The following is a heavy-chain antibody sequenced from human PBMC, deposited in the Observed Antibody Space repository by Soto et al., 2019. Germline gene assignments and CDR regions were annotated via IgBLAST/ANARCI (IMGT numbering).Heavy chain of an antibody. CDR1: RLDFSTYS. D-gene: IGHD2-2*01. CDR2: ISLNSDTR. CDR3: AREDSIIIPAVSDV. J-gene: IGHJ4*02. V-gene: IGHV3-48*04. Sequence: XGSLRVSCAASRLDFSTYSMNWVRQAPGKGLEWISYISLNSDTRYYADSVEGRFTISRDNAKNSVSLQMNTLRVEDTAVYYCAREDSIIIPAVSDVWGQGTLVTVSS.